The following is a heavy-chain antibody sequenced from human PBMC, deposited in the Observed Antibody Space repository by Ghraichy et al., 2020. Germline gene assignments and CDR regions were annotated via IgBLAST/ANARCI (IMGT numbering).Heavy chain of an antibody. Sequence: GGSLRLSCAASGFTFSSYWMSWVRQAPGKGLEWVANIKQDGSEKYYVDSVKGRFTISRDNAKNSLYLQMNSLRAEDTAVYYCARDPTDDGDYGAYFDYWGQGTLATVSP. CDR1: GFTFSSYW. J-gene: IGHJ4*02. CDR2: IKQDGSEK. D-gene: IGHD4-17*01. V-gene: IGHV3-7*03. CDR3: ARDPTDDGDYGAYFDY.